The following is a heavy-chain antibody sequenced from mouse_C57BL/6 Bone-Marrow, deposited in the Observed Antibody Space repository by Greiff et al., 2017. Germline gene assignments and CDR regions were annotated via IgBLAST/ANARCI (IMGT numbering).Heavy chain of an antibody. J-gene: IGHJ3*01. CDR1: GFTFSSYG. D-gene: IGHD1-1*01. CDR3: ARHGSSLAWFAY. CDR2: ISSGGSYT. Sequence: QGVESGGDLVKPGGSLKLSCAASGFTFSSYGMSWVRQTPDKRLEWVATISSGGSYTYYPDSVKGRFTISRDNAKNSLYLQMSSLKSEDTAMYYCARHGSSLAWFAYWGQGTLVTVSA. V-gene: IGHV5-6*01.